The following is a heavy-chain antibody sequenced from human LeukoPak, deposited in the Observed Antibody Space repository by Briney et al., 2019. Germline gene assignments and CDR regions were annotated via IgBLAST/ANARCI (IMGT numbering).Heavy chain of an antibody. CDR1: GYTFTSYA. J-gene: IGHJ3*02. V-gene: IGHV1-69*06. CDR3: AGPTTGVSDAFDI. CDR2: IIPIFGTA. D-gene: IGHD1-14*01. Sequence: GASVKVSCKASGYTFTSYAISWVRQAPGQGLEWMGGIIPIFGTANYAQKFQGRVTITADKSTSTAYMELSSLRSEDTAVYYCAGPTTGVSDAFDIWGQGTMVTVSS.